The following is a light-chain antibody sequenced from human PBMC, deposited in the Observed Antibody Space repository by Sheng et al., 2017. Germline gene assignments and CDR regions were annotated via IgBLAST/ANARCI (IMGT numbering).Light chain of an antibody. Sequence: QSALTQPPSASGSPGQSVTVSCTGTSSDVGGYNYVSWYQQYPGKAPNLVIYEVSKRPSGIPNRFSGSKSGTSASLAISGLRSEDEADYYCAAWDDSLSGLVFGGGTKLTVL. V-gene: IGLV2-8*01. CDR3: AAWDDSLSGLV. CDR1: SSDVGGYNY. J-gene: IGLJ2*01. CDR2: EVS.